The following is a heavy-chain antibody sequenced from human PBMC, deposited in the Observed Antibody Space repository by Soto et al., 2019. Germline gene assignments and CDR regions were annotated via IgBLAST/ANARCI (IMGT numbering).Heavy chain of an antibody. V-gene: IGHV4-4*07. CDR3: ARELYGDYTFYYYYGMDV. CDR2: IYTSGST. CDR1: GGSISSYY. J-gene: IGHJ6*02. D-gene: IGHD4-17*01. Sequence: SETLSLTCTVSGGSISSYYWSWIRQPAGKGLEWIGRIYTSGSTNYNPSLKSRVTMSVDTSKNQFSLKLNSVTAADTAVYYCARELYGDYTFYYYYGMDVWGQGTTVTVSS.